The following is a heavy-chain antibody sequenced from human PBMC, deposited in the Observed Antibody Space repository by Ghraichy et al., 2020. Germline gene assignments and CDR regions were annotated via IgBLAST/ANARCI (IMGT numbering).Heavy chain of an antibody. CDR1: GFTFSTYN. CDR2: ITSSSRTI. CDR3: ARASMVKRFYYYDGMDV. V-gene: IGHV3-48*02. Sequence: GGSLRLSCVGPGFTFSTYNMNWVRQSPGKGLDWVSYITSSSRTIFYADSVKGRFTVSRDNARNTLYLQMSSLRDEDTAVYYCARASMVKRFYYYDGMDVWGQGTTVTVSS. J-gene: IGHJ6*02. D-gene: IGHD4/OR15-4a*01.